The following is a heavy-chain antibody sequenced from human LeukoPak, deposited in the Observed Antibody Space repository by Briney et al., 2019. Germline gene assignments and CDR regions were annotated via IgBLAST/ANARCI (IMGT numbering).Heavy chain of an antibody. CDR1: GYSISSGYY. CDR2: IYHSGST. Sequence: SETLSLTCAVSGYSISSGYYWGWIRQPPGKGLEWIGSIYHSGSTYYNPSLKSRVTISVDTSKNQFSLKLSSVTAADTAVYYCASLMRYSGSYFDYWGQGTLVTVSS. V-gene: IGHV4-38-2*01. J-gene: IGHJ4*02. CDR3: ASLMRYSGSYFDY. D-gene: IGHD1-26*01.